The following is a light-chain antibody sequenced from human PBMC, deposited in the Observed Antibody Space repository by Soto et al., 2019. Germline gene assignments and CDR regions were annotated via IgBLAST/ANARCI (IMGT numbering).Light chain of an antibody. V-gene: IGLV2-14*03. J-gene: IGLJ1*01. CDR1: SSDVGGFNS. CDR3: QSYDSSLSGYV. CDR2: DVV. Sequence: QSALTQPASVSGSPGQSITISCTGTSSDVGGFNSVSWYQLRPGTAPKLILYDVVDRPSGVSYRFSGSKSGNSASLTISGLQAEDEADYYCQSYDSSLSGYVFGTGTKVTVL.